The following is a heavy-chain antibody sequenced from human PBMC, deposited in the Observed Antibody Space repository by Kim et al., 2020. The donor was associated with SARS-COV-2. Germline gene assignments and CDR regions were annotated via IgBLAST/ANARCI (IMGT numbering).Heavy chain of an antibody. CDR3: ASSHIVVVIAPVPYYYYGMDV. J-gene: IGHJ6*02. Sequence: SQTLSLTCAISGDSVSSNSAAWNWIRQSPSRGLEWLGRTYYRSKWYNDYAVSVKSRITINPDTSKNQFSLQLNSVTPEDTAVYYCASSHIVVVIAPVPYYYYGMDVWGQGTTVTVSS. CDR1: GDSVSSNSAA. D-gene: IGHD2-21*01. CDR2: TYYRSKWYN. V-gene: IGHV6-1*01.